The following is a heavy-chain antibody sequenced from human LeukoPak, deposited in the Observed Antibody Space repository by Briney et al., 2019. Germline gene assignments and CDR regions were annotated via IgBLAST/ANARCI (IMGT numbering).Heavy chain of an antibody. CDR3: ARKDSSSWYYIDY. CDR2: IYPDDSDT. J-gene: IGHJ4*02. Sequence: GESLKISCKGFQYSFTNYWIGWVRQMPGKGQEWMGFIYPDDSDTRYSPSFQGQVTISVDKSISTAYLQWRSLKASDTAIYFCARKDSSSWYYIDYWGQGTLVTVSS. V-gene: IGHV5-51*01. CDR1: QYSFTNYW. D-gene: IGHD6-13*01.